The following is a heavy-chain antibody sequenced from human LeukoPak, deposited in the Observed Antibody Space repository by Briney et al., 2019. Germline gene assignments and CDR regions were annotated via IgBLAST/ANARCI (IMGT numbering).Heavy chain of an antibody. D-gene: IGHD6-19*01. V-gene: IGHV3-53*01. CDR2: IYTGDNT. CDR1: GFSVSSNY. CDR3: AKDRYDSGWRLNDY. J-gene: IGHJ4*02. Sequence: GGSLRLSCAASGFSVSSNYVSWVRQAPGKGLEWVSFIYTGDNTYYADSVKGRFTISRDNSKNTLYLQMNSLRAEDTAVYYCAKDRYDSGWRLNDYWGQGTLVTVSS.